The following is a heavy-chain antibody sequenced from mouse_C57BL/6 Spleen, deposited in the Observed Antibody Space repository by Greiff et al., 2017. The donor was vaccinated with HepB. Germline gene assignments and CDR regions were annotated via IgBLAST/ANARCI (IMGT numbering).Heavy chain of an antibody. Sequence: EVQLQQSGAELVRPGASVKLSCTASGFNIKDYYMHWVKQRPEQGLEWIGRIDPEDGDTEYAPKFQGKATMTADTSSNTAYLQLSSLTSEDTAVYYCTVYAYDGGFAYWGQGTLVTVSA. CDR2: IDPEDGDT. CDR1: GFNIKDYY. V-gene: IGHV14-1*01. D-gene: IGHD2-2*01. J-gene: IGHJ3*01. CDR3: TVYAYDGGFAY.